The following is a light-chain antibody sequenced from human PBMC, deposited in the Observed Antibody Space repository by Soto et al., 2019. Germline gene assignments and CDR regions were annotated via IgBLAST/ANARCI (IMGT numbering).Light chain of an antibody. V-gene: IGKV3-15*01. Sequence: EIVVTQSPGTLAVSPGERASLSCRASRSIRSSLAWYQYKPGQAPRLLMYDASTRATGIPARFSGSGSGTDFTLTISSLQSEDFAVDYCQQYHNWPPYTFGQGTKVDIK. CDR3: QQYHNWPPYT. CDR1: RSIRSS. CDR2: DAS. J-gene: IGKJ2*01.